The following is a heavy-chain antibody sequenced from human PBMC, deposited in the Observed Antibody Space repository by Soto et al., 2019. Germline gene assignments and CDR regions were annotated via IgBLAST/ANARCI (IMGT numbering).Heavy chain of an antibody. Sequence: GGSLRLSCEASGFSFSTYSMHWVRQAPGKGLEWVSSIGRRSDIYYADSVKGRFTISRDNAKNSVSLQMNGLRDEDTAVYYCAREETAWPLAYGLDVWGQGTTVTVSS. CDR1: GFSFSTYS. D-gene: IGHD2-21*02. J-gene: IGHJ6*02. V-gene: IGHV3-21*01. CDR2: IGRRSDI. CDR3: AREETAWPLAYGLDV.